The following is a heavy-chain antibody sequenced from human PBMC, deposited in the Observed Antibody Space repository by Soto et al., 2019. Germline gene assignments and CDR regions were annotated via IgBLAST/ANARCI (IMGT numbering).Heavy chain of an antibody. CDR2: IYYSGST. J-gene: IGHJ3*02. V-gene: IGHV4-34*01. D-gene: IGHD3-3*02. CDR3: ARVLGNDAFDI. Sequence: SETLSLTCAVYGGSFSGYYWSWIRQPPGKGLEWIGSIYYSGSTSYNPSLKSRVTISVDKSKNQFSLKLSSVTAADTAVYYCARVLGNDAFDIWGQGTMVTVSS. CDR1: GGSFSGYY.